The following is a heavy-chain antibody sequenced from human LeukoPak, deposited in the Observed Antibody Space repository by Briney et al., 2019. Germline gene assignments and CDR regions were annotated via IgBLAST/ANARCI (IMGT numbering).Heavy chain of an antibody. J-gene: IGHJ4*02. V-gene: IGHV3-66*01. CDR2: IYSGGST. CDR3: ASWVYHAHSDY. Sequence: GGSLRLSCAASGFTVSSSDMTWVRQAPGKGLEWVSIIYSGGSTYYADSVKGRFTISRDNSKNTLYLQINSLRDEDTAVYYCASWVYHAHSDYWGQGTLVTVSS. CDR1: GFTVSSSD. D-gene: IGHD1-14*01.